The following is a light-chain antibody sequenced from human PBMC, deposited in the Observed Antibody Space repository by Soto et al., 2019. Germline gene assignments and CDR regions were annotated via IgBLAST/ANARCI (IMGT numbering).Light chain of an antibody. Sequence: EIVMTQSPATLSVSPGERATLSCRASQSVSSNLAWYQQKPGQAPRLLIHGASTRATGIPARFSGSGSGTEFTLTISSLQSEDFAVYCCQQYNNWPSWTFGQGTKVDIK. J-gene: IGKJ1*01. CDR2: GAS. CDR1: QSVSSN. V-gene: IGKV3-15*01. CDR3: QQYNNWPSWT.